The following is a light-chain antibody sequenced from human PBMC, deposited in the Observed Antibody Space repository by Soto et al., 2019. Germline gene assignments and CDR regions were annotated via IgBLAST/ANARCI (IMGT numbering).Light chain of an antibody. CDR3: QQYANSPIT. Sequence: DIQMTQSPSSLSAPVGDRVTITCRASQSISSYLSWYQQKPGKAPKLLINVASTLQSGVPSRFSGSGSGTDFTLAISSLQPEDFAVYFCQQYANSPITFGQGTRLEIK. J-gene: IGKJ5*01. CDR2: VAS. CDR1: QSISSY. V-gene: IGKV1-39*01.